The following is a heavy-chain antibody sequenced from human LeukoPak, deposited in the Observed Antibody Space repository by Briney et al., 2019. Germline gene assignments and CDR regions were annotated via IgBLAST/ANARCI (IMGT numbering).Heavy chain of an antibody. CDR3: AREGYYYGSGSYPIDY. CDR2: INSDGSST. V-gene: IGHV3-74*01. Sequence: PGGSLRLSCAASGFTFSNYAMHWVRQAPGKGLVWVSRINSDGSSTSYADSVKGRFTISRDNAKNTLYLQMNSLRAEDTAVYYCAREGYYYGSGSYPIDYWGQGTLVTVSS. CDR1: GFTFSNYA. J-gene: IGHJ4*02. D-gene: IGHD3-10*01.